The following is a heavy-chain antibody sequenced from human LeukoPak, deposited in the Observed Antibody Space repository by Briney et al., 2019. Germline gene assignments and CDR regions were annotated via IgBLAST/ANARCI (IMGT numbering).Heavy chain of an antibody. J-gene: IGHJ4*02. D-gene: IGHD3-22*01. V-gene: IGHV4-59*01. CDR3: ARDDNYDSSGLDY. Sequence: SETLSLTCAVYGASFSSYYWSWIRQPPGKGLEWIGYIYYSGSTNYNPSLKSRVTISVDTSKNQFSLKLSSVTAADTAVYYCARDDNYDSSGLDYWGQGTLVTVSS. CDR1: GASFSSYY. CDR2: IYYSGST.